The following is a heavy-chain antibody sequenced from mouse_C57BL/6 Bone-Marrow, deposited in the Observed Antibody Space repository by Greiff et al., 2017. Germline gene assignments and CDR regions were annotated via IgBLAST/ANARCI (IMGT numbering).Heavy chain of an antibody. CDR2: INPYNGGT. D-gene: IGHD2-4*01. J-gene: IGHJ4*01. CDR3: ARRDYPNAMDY. CDR1: GYTFTDYY. V-gene: IGHV1-19*01. Sequence: EVTLMESGPVLVKPGASVKMSCKASGYTFTDYYMNWVKQSHGKSLEWIGVINPYNGGTSYNQTFKGKDTLTVDTSSSTAYMELNSLTSEDSAVYYCARRDYPNAMDYWGQGTSVTVSS.